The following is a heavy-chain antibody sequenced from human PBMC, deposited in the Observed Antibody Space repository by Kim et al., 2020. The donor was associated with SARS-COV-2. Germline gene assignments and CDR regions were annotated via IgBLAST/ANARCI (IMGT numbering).Heavy chain of an antibody. CDR3: AKALGVVDRYYYYGMDV. CDR1: GFTFDDYA. CDR2: ISWNSGSI. V-gene: IGHV3-9*01. D-gene: IGHD3-3*01. J-gene: IGHJ6*02. Sequence: GGSLRLSCAASGFTFDDYAMHWVRQAPGKGLEWVSGISWNSGSIGYADSVKGRFTISRDNAKNSLYLQMNSLRAEDTALYYCAKALGVVDRYYYYGMDVWGQGTTVTVSS.